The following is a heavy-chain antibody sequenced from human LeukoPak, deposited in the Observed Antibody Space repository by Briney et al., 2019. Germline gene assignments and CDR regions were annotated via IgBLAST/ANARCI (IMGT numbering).Heavy chain of an antibody. CDR1: GGSISSGDYY. CDR3: ARATYYYGSGSYPLHYFDY. Sequence: PSQTLSLTCTVSGGSISSGDYYWSWIRQPPGKGLEWIGYIYYSGSTYYNPSLKSRVTISVDTSKNQFSLKLSSVTAADTAVYYCARATYYYGSGSYPLHYFDYWGQGTLVTVPS. D-gene: IGHD3-10*01. V-gene: IGHV4-30-4*01. CDR2: IYYSGST. J-gene: IGHJ4*02.